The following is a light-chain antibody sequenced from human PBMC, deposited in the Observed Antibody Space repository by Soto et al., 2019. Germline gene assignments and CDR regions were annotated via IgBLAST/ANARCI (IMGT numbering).Light chain of an antibody. Sequence: DIQMTQSPSSLSASVGDRVTITCQASQDISNYLNWYQQKPGKAPKLLIYDTSNLETGAPSRFXGSGTGTDFTFTISSLQPEDIATYYCQQYDNLPPYTVGQGTKLEIK. CDR1: QDISNY. CDR2: DTS. V-gene: IGKV1-33*01. J-gene: IGKJ2*01. CDR3: QQYDNLPPYT.